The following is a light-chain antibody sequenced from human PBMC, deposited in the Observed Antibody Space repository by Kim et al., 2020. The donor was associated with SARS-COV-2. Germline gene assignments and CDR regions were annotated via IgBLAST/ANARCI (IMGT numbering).Light chain of an antibody. CDR3: NEYNRALIT. J-gene: IGKJ4*01. V-gene: IGKV1-27*01. CDR2: GAW. Sequence: VGDGTTFPCRASQGISYFFGWYQQRTRQGPQLLIEGAWSVQSGVPSRLSGSRFGMDFTLVISSLEPEDVATYYSNEYNRALITFGGGAKGDI. CDR1: QGISYF.